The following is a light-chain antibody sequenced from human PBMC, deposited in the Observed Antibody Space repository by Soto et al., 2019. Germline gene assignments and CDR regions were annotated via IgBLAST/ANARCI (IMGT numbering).Light chain of an antibody. CDR3: QQYNKWPRT. J-gene: IGKJ1*01. V-gene: IGKV3-15*01. CDR1: QSVSSN. CDR2: GAS. Sequence: EIVMTQSPATLSVSPGERATLSCRASQSVSSNLVWYQQKPGQAPRLLIYGASTRDTGIPARFSGSGSGTEFTLTISSLQSEDFAVYYCQQYNKWPRTFGQGTKVEIK.